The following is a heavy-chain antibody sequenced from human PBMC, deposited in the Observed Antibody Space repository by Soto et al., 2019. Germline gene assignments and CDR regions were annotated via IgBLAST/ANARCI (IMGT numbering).Heavy chain of an antibody. D-gene: IGHD4-17*01. CDR1: GGSFSGYY. CDR2: INHSGST. V-gene: IGHV4-34*01. J-gene: IGHJ4*02. Sequence: SETLSLTCAVYGGSFSGYYWSWIRQPPGKGLEWIGEINHSGSTNYNPSLKSRVTISVDTSKNQFSLKLSSVTAADTAVYYCARVGNTVTTSGRYLDYWGQGTLVTVYS. CDR3: ARVGNTVTTSGRYLDY.